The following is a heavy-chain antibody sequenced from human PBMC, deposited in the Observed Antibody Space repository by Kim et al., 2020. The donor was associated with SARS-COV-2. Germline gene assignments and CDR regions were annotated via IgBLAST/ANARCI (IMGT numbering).Heavy chain of an antibody. D-gene: IGHD2-2*02. CDR3: ARGTCSSTSCYRGYYYGMDV. CDR2: INHSGST. V-gene: IGHV4-34*01. Sequence: SGTLSLTCAVYGGSFSGYYWSWIRQPPGKGLEWIGEINHSGSTNYNPSLKSRVTISVDTSKNQFSLKLSSVTAADTAVYYCARGTCSSTSCYRGYYYGMDVWGQGTTVTVSS. CDR1: GGSFSGYY. J-gene: IGHJ6*02.